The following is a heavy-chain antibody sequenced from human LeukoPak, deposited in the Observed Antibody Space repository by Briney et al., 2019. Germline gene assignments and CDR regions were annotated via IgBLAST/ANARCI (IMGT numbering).Heavy chain of an antibody. CDR1: GYTFTDYY. V-gene: IGHV1-2*02. D-gene: IGHD6-13*01. CDR2: INPNSGGT. CDR3: ARGRQYSNSWYYFDY. J-gene: IGHJ4*02. Sequence: RASVKVSCKASGYTFTDYYMHWVRQAPGQGLERMGWINPNSGGTNYAQEFQGRVTMTRDTSISTAYMELSRLKSDDTAVYYCARGRQYSNSWYYFDYWGQGTLVIVSS.